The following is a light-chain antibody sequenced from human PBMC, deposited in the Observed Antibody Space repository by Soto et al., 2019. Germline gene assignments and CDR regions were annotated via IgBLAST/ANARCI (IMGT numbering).Light chain of an antibody. CDR1: QGIRND. V-gene: IGKV1-6*01. Sequence: AIQMTQSPSSLSASVGDRITITCRASQGIRNDLSWYQQKSGKAPKLLLFAASSLQSGVPSRFSGSGSGTDFTLTISSLQPEDFATYYCLQDYSYPLTFGGGTKVEIK. CDR2: AAS. J-gene: IGKJ4*01. CDR3: LQDYSYPLT.